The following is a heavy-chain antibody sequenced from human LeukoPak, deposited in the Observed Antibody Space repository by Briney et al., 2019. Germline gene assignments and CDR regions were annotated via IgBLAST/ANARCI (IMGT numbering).Heavy chain of an antibody. CDR2: IYTGGNT. V-gene: IGHV3-53*01. CDR3: AARKVRGVWFYLDY. D-gene: IGHD3-10*01. CDR1: GFTVDSNY. Sequence: GGSLRLSCAASGFTVDSNYLSWVRQAPGKGLEWVSTIYTGGNTYYADSVKGRFAISTDNSKNTLYLQMNSLRVEDTAVYFCAARKVRGVWFYLDYWGQGTLVTVSS. J-gene: IGHJ4*02.